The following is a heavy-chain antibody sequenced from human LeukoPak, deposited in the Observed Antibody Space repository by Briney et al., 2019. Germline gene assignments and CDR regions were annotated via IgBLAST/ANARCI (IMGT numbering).Heavy chain of an antibody. D-gene: IGHD6-19*01. V-gene: IGHV3-7*01. CDR2: IKQDGSEK. CDR3: ARDPRRYSSGWPI. CDR1: GFTLSSYW. Sequence: PGGSLRLSCAASGFTLSSYWMSWVRQAPGKGLEWVANIKQDGSEKYYVDPVKGRFTISRDNAKNSLYLQMNSLRAEDTAVYYCARDPRRYSSGWPIWGQGTMVTVSS. J-gene: IGHJ3*02.